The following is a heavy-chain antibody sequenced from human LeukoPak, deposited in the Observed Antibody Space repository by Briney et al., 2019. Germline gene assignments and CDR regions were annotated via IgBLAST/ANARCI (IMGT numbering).Heavy chain of an antibody. CDR1: GDSVSSSAS. CDR3: ARDADSSNEWGPFDP. Sequence: SQTLSRTCAISGDSVSSSASWNWIRQSPSRGLEWLGRTYYRSKWSSDYATSVKSRITINADTSKNQFSLQLSSVIPEDTAVYYCARDADSSNEWGPFDPWGQGTLVTVSS. D-gene: IGHD1-1*01. V-gene: IGHV6-1*01. J-gene: IGHJ5*02. CDR2: TYYRSKWSS.